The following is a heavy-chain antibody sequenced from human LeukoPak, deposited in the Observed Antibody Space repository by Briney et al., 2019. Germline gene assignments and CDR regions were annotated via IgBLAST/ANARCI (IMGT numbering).Heavy chain of an antibody. CDR3: ARATAAAGMFDY. CDR1: GFTFWSYS. D-gene: IGHD6-13*01. J-gene: IGHJ4*02. Sequence: KTGGSLRLSCAASGFTFWSYSMKWVPRAPGKGLEGVSSISSSSYIYYADSVKGRFTISRDNAKNSLYLQMNSLRAEDTAVYYCARATAAAGMFDYWGQGTLVTVSS. V-gene: IGHV3-21*01. CDR2: ISSSSYI.